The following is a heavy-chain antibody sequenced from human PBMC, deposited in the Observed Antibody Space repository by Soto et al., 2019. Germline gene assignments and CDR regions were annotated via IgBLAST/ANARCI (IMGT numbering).Heavy chain of an antibody. CDR3: GTDRWTGACDC. D-gene: IGHD1-1*01. J-gene: IGHJ3*01. V-gene: IGHV3-7*01. Sequence: GLSLRLSCVAADFSLSTCRMAWLPQTPGKGLEFVANIRQDGRGVSYLDSGKGRFTISRDNAEKSLFLQMNSLRAQDTAVYYCGTDRWTGACDCRGQGTVVTVSS. CDR2: IRQDGRGV. CDR1: DFSLSTCR.